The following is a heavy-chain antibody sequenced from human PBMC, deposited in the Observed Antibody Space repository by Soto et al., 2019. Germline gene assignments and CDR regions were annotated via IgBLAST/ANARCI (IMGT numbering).Heavy chain of an antibody. Sequence: KPSETLSLTCTVSGGSISNYYWSWIRQSPGKGLEWIGYISYIGTTNYNPSLESRVTISVDTSKNQFSLRLTSVTAADTAVYYCVRGGGGYGNGMIDYWGQGTPVTVSS. CDR3: VRGGGGYGNGMIDY. J-gene: IGHJ4*02. D-gene: IGHD5-18*01. CDR2: ISYIGTT. V-gene: IGHV4-59*01. CDR1: GGSISNYY.